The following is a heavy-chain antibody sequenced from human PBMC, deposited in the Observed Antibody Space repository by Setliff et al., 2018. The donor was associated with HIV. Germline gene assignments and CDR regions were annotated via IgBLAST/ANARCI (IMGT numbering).Heavy chain of an antibody. CDR2: INPSGGST. Sequence: ASVKVFCKASGYTFTSYYMHWVRQAPGQGLEWMGIINPSGGSTSYAQKFQGRVTMTRDTSTSTVYMELSSLRSEDTAVYYCARDLYYYGSGSPNYYYYYGMDVWAKGPRSPSP. CDR1: GYTFTSYY. D-gene: IGHD3-10*01. J-gene: IGHJ6*02. V-gene: IGHV1-46*01. CDR3: ARDLYYYGSGSPNYYYYYGMDV.